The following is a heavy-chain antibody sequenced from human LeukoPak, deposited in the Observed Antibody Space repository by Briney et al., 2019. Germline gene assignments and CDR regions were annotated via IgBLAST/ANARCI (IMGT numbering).Heavy chain of an antibody. CDR2: IHTSGRT. Sequence: PSETLSLTCTVSGGSLSGYNWSWIRQPPGKGLEWIGYIHTSGRTNYNPSLKSRVTISVDTSKNHFSLMLSSVTAADTAVYYCARFSSSSLYSYYYYMDVWGKGTTVTVSS. CDR1: GGSLSGYN. V-gene: IGHV4-4*09. D-gene: IGHD6-6*01. J-gene: IGHJ6*03. CDR3: ARFSSSSLYSYYYYMDV.